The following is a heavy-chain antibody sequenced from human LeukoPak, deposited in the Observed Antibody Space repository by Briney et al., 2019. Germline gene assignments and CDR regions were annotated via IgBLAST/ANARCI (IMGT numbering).Heavy chain of an antibody. V-gene: IGHV3-48*02. J-gene: IGHJ4*02. CDR3: ARDQSDYYGSGSYSEGSY. CDR2: ISSSGTI. CDR1: GFPFSSYS. D-gene: IGHD3-10*01. Sequence: GGSLRLSCAASGFPFSSYSMNWVRQAPGKGLEWVSYISSSGTIYYADSVKGRFTISRDNAKNSLYLQMNGLRDEDTAVYYCARDQSDYYGSGSYSEGSYWGQGTLVTVSS.